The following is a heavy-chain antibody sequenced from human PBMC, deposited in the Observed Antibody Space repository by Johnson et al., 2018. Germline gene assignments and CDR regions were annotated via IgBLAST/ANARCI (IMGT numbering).Heavy chain of an antibody. Sequence: VQLVESGGGLVKXGGSLRLXCAASGFTFSSYSMNWVRQAPGKGLEWVSSISSSSSYIYYADSVKGRFTISRDNAKNSLSLQMNSLRAEDTAVYYGARDVAIWFGEYPPGWDYYYMDVWGKGTTVTVSS. V-gene: IGHV3-21*01. CDR2: ISSSSSYI. D-gene: IGHD3-10*01. CDR1: GFTFSSYS. CDR3: ARDVAIWFGEYPPGWDYYYMDV. J-gene: IGHJ6*03.